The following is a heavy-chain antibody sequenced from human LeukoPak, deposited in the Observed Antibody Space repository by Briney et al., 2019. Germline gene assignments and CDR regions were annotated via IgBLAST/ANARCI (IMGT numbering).Heavy chain of an antibody. CDR3: RQSKAAAGTVN. CDR2: ISGSGGST. CDR1: GFTFSSYA. J-gene: IGHJ4*02. Sequence: GGSLRLSCSASGFTFSSYAMHWVRQAPGKGLEYVSSISGSGGSTYYGDSVRGRFSISRDNSKNTLYLQMRSLRAEDTAVYYCRQSKAAAGTVNWGQGTLVHVSP. V-gene: IGHV3-64D*06. D-gene: IGHD6-13*01.